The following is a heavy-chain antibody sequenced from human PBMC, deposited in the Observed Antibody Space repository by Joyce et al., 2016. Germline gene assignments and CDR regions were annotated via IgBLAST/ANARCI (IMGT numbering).Heavy chain of an antibody. V-gene: IGHV3-30*18. J-gene: IGHJ4*02. Sequence: QVQLVESGGGVVQPGRSLRLSCAASGLTLSNYGVPWVSQAPGKGLEWVAVISYDGIYKYYADSVKGRFTISRDNSKNTVFLEMNSLRTEDTAVYYCAKILTATYSSGWFLDYWGQGTLVTVSS. CDR1: GLTLSNYG. D-gene: IGHD6-25*01. CDR3: AKILTATYSSGWFLDY. CDR2: ISYDGIYK.